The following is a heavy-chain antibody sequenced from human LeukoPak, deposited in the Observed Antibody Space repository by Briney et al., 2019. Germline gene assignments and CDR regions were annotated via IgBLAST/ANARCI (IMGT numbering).Heavy chain of an antibody. Sequence: ASVKVSCKASGYTFTSYDINWVRQATGQGLEWMGWMNPNSGNTGYAQKFQGRVTMTRNTSISTAYMELSSLRSEDTAVYYCARGGPRVLLWFGELLNYYYGMDVWGQGTTVTVSS. V-gene: IGHV1-8*01. CDR2: MNPNSGNT. D-gene: IGHD3-10*01. J-gene: IGHJ6*02. CDR1: GYTFTSYD. CDR3: ARGGPRVLLWFGELLNYYYGMDV.